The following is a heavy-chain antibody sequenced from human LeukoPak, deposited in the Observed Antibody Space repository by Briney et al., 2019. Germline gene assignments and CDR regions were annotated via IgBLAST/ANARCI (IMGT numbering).Heavy chain of an antibody. CDR1: GYTFTSCY. CDR3: ARDQEYYDSSGQREGDY. Sequence: ASVKVSCKASGYTFTSCYMHWVRQAPGQGLEWMGIINPSGGSTSYAQKFQGRVTMTRDTSTSTVYMELSSLRSEDTAVYYCARDQEYYDSSGQREGDYWGQGTLVTVSS. CDR2: INPSGGST. D-gene: IGHD3-22*01. V-gene: IGHV1-46*01. J-gene: IGHJ4*02.